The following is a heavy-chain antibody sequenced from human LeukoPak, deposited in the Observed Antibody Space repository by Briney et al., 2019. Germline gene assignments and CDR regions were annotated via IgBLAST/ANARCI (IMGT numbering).Heavy chain of an antibody. CDR3: ARVGYCSGGSCYLSHLDY. D-gene: IGHD2-15*01. V-gene: IGHV3-30*03. CDR1: GFTFSSYG. Sequence: GGSLRLSCAASGFTFSSYGMHWVRQAPGKGLEWVAVISYDGSNKYYADSVKGRFTISRDNSKNSLYLQMNSLRAEDTAVYYCARVGYCSGGSCYLSHLDYWGQGTLVTVSS. J-gene: IGHJ4*02. CDR2: ISYDGSNK.